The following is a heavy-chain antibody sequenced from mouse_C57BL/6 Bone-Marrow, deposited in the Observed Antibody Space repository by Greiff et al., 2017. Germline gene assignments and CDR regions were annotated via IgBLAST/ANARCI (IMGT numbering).Heavy chain of an antibody. Sequence: EVKVVESGGDLVKPGGSLKLSCAASGFTFSSYGMSWVRQTPDKRLEWVATISSGGSYTYYPDSVKGRCTISRDNAKNTLYLQMSSLKSEDTAMYYCARGYSKDYWGQGTTLTVSS. J-gene: IGHJ2*01. D-gene: IGHD2-5*01. CDR2: ISSGGSYT. CDR1: GFTFSSYG. CDR3: ARGYSKDY. V-gene: IGHV5-6*01.